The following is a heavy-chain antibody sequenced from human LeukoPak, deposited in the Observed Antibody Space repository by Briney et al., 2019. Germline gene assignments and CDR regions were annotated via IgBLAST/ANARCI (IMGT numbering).Heavy chain of an antibody. Sequence: QPGGSLRLSCAASGFTFSGYSLNWVRQAPGEGLEWVSYIGSDVNSIYYAASVEGRFIISRDNARSSLYLQMNSLRAEDTAVYYCARDLTYYDSSGYHDYWGQGTLVTVSS. D-gene: IGHD3-22*01. J-gene: IGHJ4*02. CDR1: GFTFSGYS. V-gene: IGHV3-48*01. CDR3: ARDLTYYDSSGYHDY. CDR2: IGSDVNSI.